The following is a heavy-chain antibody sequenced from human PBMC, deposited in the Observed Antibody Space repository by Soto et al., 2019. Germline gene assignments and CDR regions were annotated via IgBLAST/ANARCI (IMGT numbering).Heavy chain of an antibody. V-gene: IGHV4-31*01. CDR3: ARDAPLRFVGRVSYYYGMDV. Sequence: QVQLQESGPGLVKPSQTLSLTCTVSGGSISSGGYYWSWIRQHPGKGLEWIGYIYYSGRTYYNPSLKGLVTISVETATNQFSMKLSAVTAEDTALYYCARDAPLRFVGRVSYYYGMDVWGQGNTVTVSS. D-gene: IGHD3-16*01. CDR2: IYYSGRT. CDR1: GGSISSGGYY. J-gene: IGHJ6*02.